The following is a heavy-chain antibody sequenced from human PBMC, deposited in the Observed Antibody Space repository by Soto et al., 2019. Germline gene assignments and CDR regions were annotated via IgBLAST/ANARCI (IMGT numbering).Heavy chain of an antibody. CDR3: ARDRDAYYYYGMDV. Sequence: GGSLRLSCGASGLTFTSYAMNWVRQAPGKGLEWVSSIISSGSYIYYADSVKGRFTISRDNAKNSLYLQMNSLRAEDTAVYYCARDRDAYYYYGMDVWGQGTTVTVSS. V-gene: IGHV3-21*01. CDR2: IISSGSYI. J-gene: IGHJ6*02. CDR1: GLTFTSYA.